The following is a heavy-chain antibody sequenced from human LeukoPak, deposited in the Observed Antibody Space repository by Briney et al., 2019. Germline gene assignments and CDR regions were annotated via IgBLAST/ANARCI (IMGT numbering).Heavy chain of an antibody. CDR1: GYSISSGYY. J-gene: IGHJ5*02. D-gene: IGHD6-13*01. Sequence: ASETLSLTCTVSGYSISSGYYWGWIRQPPGKGLEWIGNIYHSGSTYYNPSLKSRVTISVDTSENQFSLKLNSMIAADTAVYYCARAYSSSWYLNWFDPWGQGTLVTVSS. V-gene: IGHV4-38-2*02. CDR2: IYHSGST. CDR3: ARAYSSSWYLNWFDP.